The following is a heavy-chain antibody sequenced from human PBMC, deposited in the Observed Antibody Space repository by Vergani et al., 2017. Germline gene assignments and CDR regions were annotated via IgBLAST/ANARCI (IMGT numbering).Heavy chain of an antibody. J-gene: IGHJ6*03. CDR3: ARESPPQYSSSGPYYYYYMDV. CDR2: ISHSGST. V-gene: IGHV4-34*02. D-gene: IGHD6-6*01. CDR1: GGSFSGYQ. Sequence: QVQLKQWGAGLLKPSETLSLTCAVYGGSFSGYQWSWIRQPPGKGLEWIGEISHSGSTNYNPSLKSRVTISRDTSKNQFSLKLSSVTAADTAVYYCARESPPQYSSSGPYYYYYMDVWGKGTTVTVSS.